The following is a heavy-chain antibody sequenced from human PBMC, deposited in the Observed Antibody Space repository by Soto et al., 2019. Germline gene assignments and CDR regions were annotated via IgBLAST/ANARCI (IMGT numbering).Heavy chain of an antibody. D-gene: IGHD2-15*01. V-gene: IGHV3-7*01. J-gene: IGHJ6*03. CDR1: GFTFSNYW. CDR2: IKQDGSEK. CDR3: ARVDVEVVAAAHYYYYYYMDV. Sequence: GGSLRLSCEGSGFTFSNYWMTWVHQAPGKGLDWVANIKQDGSEKYYVDSVKGRFTISRDNAKNSLYLQMNSLRAEDTAVYYCARVDVEVVAAAHYYYYYYMDVWGKGTTVTVSS.